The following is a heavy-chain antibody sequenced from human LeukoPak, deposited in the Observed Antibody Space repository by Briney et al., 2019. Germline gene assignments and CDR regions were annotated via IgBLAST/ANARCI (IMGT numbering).Heavy chain of an antibody. V-gene: IGHV3-23*01. CDR1: GFTFSSYA. Sequence: PGGSLRLSCAASGFTFSSYAMSWVRQAPGKGLEWVSAISGSGGSTYYADFVKGRFTISRDNSKNTLYLQMNSLRAEDTAVYYCAKGNRKYCSSTSCYEDYYYYGMDVWGQGTTVTVSS. CDR2: ISGSGGST. D-gene: IGHD2-2*01. CDR3: AKGNRKYCSSTSCYEDYYYYGMDV. J-gene: IGHJ6*02.